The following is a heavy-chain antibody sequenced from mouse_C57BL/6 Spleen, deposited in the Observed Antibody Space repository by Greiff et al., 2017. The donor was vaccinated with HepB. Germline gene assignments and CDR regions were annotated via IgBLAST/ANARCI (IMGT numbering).Heavy chain of an antibody. CDR1: GYAFSSYW. CDR2: IYPGDGDT. D-gene: IGHD1-1*01. Sequence: VQLQQSGAELVKPGASVKISCKASGYAFSSYWMNWVKQRPGKGLEWIGQIYPGDGDTNYNGKFKGKATLTADKSSSTAYMQLSSLTSEDSAVYFCARSEATVVATDYAMDYWGQGTSVTVSS. V-gene: IGHV1-80*01. J-gene: IGHJ4*01. CDR3: ARSEATVVATDYAMDY.